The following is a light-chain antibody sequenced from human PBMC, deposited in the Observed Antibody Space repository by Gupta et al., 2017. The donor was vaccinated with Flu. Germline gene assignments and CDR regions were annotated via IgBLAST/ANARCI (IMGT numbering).Light chain of an antibody. CDR3: MQSLEPPLT. J-gene: IGKJ4*01. Sequence: VTPGQPASISCKSSQSLLESDGKTYLYWYLQRPGQPPQLLIYEVSRRFSGVPDRFTGSGSGTDFSLKISRVEAEDVGVYYCMQSLEPPLTFGGGTKVEIK. CDR1: QSLLESDGKTY. CDR2: EVS. V-gene: IGKV2D-29*01.